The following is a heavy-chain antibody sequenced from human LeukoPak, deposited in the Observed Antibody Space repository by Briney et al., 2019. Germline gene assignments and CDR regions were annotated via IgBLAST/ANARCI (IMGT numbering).Heavy chain of an antibody. V-gene: IGHV3-30*18. CDR2: ISYDGSNK. CDR1: GFTFSSYG. J-gene: IGHJ6*03. D-gene: IGHD3-9*01. CDR3: AKAGLGILTGYYMDV. Sequence: RAGGSLRLSCAASGFTFSSYGMHWVRQAPGKGLEWVAVISYDGSNKYYADSVKGRFTISRDNSKNTLYLQMNSLRAEDTAVYYCAKAGLGILTGYYMDVWGKGTTVTISS.